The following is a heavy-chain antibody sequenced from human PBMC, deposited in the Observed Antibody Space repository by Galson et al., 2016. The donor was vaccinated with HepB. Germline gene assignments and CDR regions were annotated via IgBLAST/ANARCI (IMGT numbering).Heavy chain of an antibody. D-gene: IGHD3-16*01. J-gene: IGHJ6*04. Sequence: SLRLSCADSGFIIRSYAMNWVRQAPGKGLEWLAVISNDGSNKYYADSVKGRFTISRDNSKNTLYLQMNSLRAEDTAVYYCARLIASPWNDYYYYGMDVWGKGTTVTVSS. CDR1: GFIIRSYA. CDR2: ISNDGSNK. V-gene: IGHV3-30-3*01. CDR3: ARLIASPWNDYYYYGMDV.